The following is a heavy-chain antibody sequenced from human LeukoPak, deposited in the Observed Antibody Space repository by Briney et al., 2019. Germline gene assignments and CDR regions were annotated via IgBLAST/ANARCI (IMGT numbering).Heavy chain of an antibody. V-gene: IGHV4-39*02. Sequence: SETLSLTCTVSSGSISSSSYYWGWIRQPPGKGLEWIGSIYYSGSTYYNPSLKSRVTISVDTSKNQFSLKLSSVTAADTAVYYCARDRDSSGYRYYFDYWGQGTLVTVSS. J-gene: IGHJ4*02. CDR3: ARDRDSSGYRYYFDY. D-gene: IGHD3-22*01. CDR1: SGSISSSSYY. CDR2: IYYSGST.